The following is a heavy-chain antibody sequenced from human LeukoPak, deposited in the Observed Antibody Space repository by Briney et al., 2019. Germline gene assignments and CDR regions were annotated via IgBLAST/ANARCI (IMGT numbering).Heavy chain of an antibody. CDR2: MNPNSGDT. CDR1: GYTFNRYD. D-gene: IGHD4-17*01. V-gene: IGHV1-8*03. CDR3: ARAPDGDYADYYYMDV. Sequence: ASVKVSCKASGYTFNRYDINWVRQASGQGLQWMGWMNPNSGDTGYAQRFQGRVTITSNTSISTAYMELSSLRSEDTAVYYCARAPDGDYADYYYMDVWGKGTTVTVSS. J-gene: IGHJ6*03.